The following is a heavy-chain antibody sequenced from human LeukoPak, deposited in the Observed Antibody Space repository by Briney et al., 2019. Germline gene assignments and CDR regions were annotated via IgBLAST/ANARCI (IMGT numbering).Heavy chain of an antibody. D-gene: IGHD3-22*01. CDR1: GFTFSSYS. CDR3: ARDPNYYDSSGYTSYGMDV. J-gene: IGHJ6*02. Sequence: GGSLRLSCAASGFTFSSYSMNWVRQAPGKGLEWVSSISSSSSSYIYYADSVKGRFTISRDNAKNSLYLQMNSLRAEDTAVYYCARDPNYYDSSGYTSYGMDVWGQGTTVTVSS. CDR2: ISSSSSSYI. V-gene: IGHV3-21*01.